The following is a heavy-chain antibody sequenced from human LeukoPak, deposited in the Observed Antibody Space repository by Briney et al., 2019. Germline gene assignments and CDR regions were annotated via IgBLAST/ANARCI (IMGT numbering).Heavy chain of an antibody. CDR3: ARARPGAYCGTTTCFSDY. D-gene: IGHD2-2*01. CDR2: ISAYNGNT. V-gene: IGHV1-18*01. Sequence: ASVRVSCKASGYIFTSYGISWVRQGPGQGLEWVGWISAYNGNTKFAPKLQDRVTMTTDTSTATAYMEVRSLRLNDTAVYFCARARPGAYCGTTTCFSDYWGPGTLVTASS. CDR1: GYIFTSYG. J-gene: IGHJ4*02.